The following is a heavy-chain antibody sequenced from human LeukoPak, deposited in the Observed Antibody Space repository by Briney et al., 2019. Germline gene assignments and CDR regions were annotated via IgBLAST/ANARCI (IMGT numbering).Heavy chain of an antibody. CDR1: GYTFTSYY. Sequence: ASVKVSCKASGYTFTSYYMHWVRQAPGQGLEWMGWINPNHGDTNYAQKFQDRVSMTRDTSTSTAYMHLSRLRSADTAVYYCARSPHILTGENFDYWGQGTLLTVSS. V-gene: IGHV1-2*02. CDR2: INPNHGDT. CDR3: ARSPHILTGENFDY. D-gene: IGHD3-9*01. J-gene: IGHJ4*02.